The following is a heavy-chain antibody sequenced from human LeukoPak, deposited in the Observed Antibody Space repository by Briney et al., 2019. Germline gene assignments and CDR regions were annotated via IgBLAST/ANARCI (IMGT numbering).Heavy chain of an antibody. V-gene: IGHV3-48*02. CDR3: ARDYYGMDV. Sequence: GGSLRLSCAASGFIFRSHTMNWVRQGPGKGLEWVSYISSTTGTIYYADSVKGRFTISRDNAKNSLYLQMNSLRDEDTAVYYCARDYYGMDVWGQGTTVTVSS. CDR2: ISSTTGTI. CDR1: GFIFRSHT. J-gene: IGHJ6*02.